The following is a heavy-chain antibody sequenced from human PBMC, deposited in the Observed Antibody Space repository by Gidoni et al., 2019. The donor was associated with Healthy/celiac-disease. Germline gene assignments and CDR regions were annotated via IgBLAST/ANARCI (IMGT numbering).Heavy chain of an antibody. CDR2: ISWDGGST. CDR1: GFTFADST. Sequence: EVQLVESGGVVVQPGGSLRLSCAASGFTFADSTMHWVRQAPGNGLEWVSLISWDGGSTYYADSVKCRFTISRDNSKNSLYLQMNSLRTEDTALYYCAKDYGSGYDSNHRHFDYWGQGTLVTVSS. CDR3: AKDYGSGYDSNHRHFDY. V-gene: IGHV3-43*01. D-gene: IGHD5-12*01. J-gene: IGHJ4*02.